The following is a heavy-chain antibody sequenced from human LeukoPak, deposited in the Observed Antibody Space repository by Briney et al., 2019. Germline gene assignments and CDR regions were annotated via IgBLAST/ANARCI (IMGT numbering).Heavy chain of an antibody. CDR2: INPNSGGT. Sequence: GASVKVSCKASGYTFTSYYMHWVRQAPGQGLEWMGWINPNSGGTNYAQKFQGRVTMTRDTSISTAYMELSRLRSDDTAVYYCARGRVWFGELSSYDYWGQGTLVTVSS. V-gene: IGHV1-2*02. D-gene: IGHD3-10*01. CDR3: ARGRVWFGELSSYDY. CDR1: GYTFTSYY. J-gene: IGHJ4*02.